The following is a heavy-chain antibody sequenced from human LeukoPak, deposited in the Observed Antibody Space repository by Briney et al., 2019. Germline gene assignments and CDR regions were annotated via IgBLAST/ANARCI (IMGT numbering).Heavy chain of an antibody. CDR1: GFTFGSYG. D-gene: IGHD2-15*01. CDR3: AKEYCSGGSCFQFDY. Sequence: GGSLRLSCAASGFTFGSYGMHWVRQAPGKGLEWVAVISYDGSNKYYADSVKGRFTISRDDSKNTLYLQMNSLRAEDTAVYYCAKEYCSGGSCFQFDYWGQGTLVTVS. CDR2: ISYDGSNK. J-gene: IGHJ4*02. V-gene: IGHV3-30*18.